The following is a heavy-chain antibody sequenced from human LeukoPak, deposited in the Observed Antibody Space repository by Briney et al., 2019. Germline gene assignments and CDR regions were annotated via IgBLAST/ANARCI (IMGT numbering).Heavy chain of an antibody. D-gene: IGHD6-19*01. V-gene: IGHV4-34*01. J-gene: IGHJ4*02. CDR2: INHSGST. CDR1: GGSFSGYY. Sequence: SETLSLTCAVYGGSFSGYYWSWIRQPPGKGLEWIGEINHSGSTNYNPSLKSRVTISVDTSKNKFSLKLSSVTAADTAVYYCARGSLYSSGWLFFDYWGQGTLVTVSS. CDR3: ARGSLYSSGWLFFDY.